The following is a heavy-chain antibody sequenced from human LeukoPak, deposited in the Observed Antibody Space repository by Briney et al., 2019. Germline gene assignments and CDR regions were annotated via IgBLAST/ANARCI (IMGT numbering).Heavy chain of an antibody. D-gene: IGHD3/OR15-3a*01. CDR1: GFSFGKYW. Sequence: GGSLRLSCVASGFSFGKYWMSWVRQAPGKGLEWVANIELDGSEKNYVDSVKGRFTISRDNTKNSLYLQMNSLRAEDTAVFYCARDQYDTWSRRGNFDSWGQGTLVIVSS. J-gene: IGHJ4*02. CDR2: IELDGSEK. CDR3: ARDQYDTWSRRGNFDS. V-gene: IGHV3-7*03.